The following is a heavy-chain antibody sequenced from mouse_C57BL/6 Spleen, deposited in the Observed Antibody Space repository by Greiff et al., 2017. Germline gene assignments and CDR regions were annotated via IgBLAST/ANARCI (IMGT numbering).Heavy chain of an antibody. V-gene: IGHV1-69*01. CDR3: ARSYSGSRSGFDY. CDR2: IDPSDSYT. D-gene: IGHD1-1*01. CDR1: GYTFTSYW. J-gene: IGHJ2*01. Sequence: QVQLQQPGAELVMPGASVKLSCKASGYTFTSYWMHWVKQRPGQGLEWIGEIDPSDSYTNYNQKFKGKSTLTVDKSSSTAYMQLSSLTSEDSAVYYCARSYSGSRSGFDYWGQGTTLTVSS.